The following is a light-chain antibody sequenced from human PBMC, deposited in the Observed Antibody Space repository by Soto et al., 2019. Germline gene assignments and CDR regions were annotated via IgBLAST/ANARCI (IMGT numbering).Light chain of an antibody. J-gene: IGKJ1*01. CDR1: QSVSSY. CDR3: QQYNNWPRT. V-gene: IGKV3-15*01. CDR2: DAS. Sequence: IVFAPSPGTLSLSPGERATLSCRASQSVSSYLAWYQQKPGQAPRLLIYDASTRATDISARFSGSGSGTEFTLTISSLQSEDFAVYYCQQYNNWPRTFGQGTKV.